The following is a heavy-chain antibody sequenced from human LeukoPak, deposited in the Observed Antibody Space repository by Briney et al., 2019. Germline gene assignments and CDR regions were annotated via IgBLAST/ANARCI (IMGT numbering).Heavy chain of an antibody. CDR1: GFTFNTNA. Sequence: GGSLRLSCAASGFTFNTNAMSWVRQAPGKGLEWVSAISGRTGGTYYADSVKGRFTISRDNSKSTLYLQMDSLRAEDAAVYCCAKCGNSGCHLIDYWGQGTLVTVSS. CDR3: AKCGNSGCHLIDY. D-gene: IGHD5-12*01. V-gene: IGHV3-23*01. J-gene: IGHJ4*02. CDR2: ISGRTGGT.